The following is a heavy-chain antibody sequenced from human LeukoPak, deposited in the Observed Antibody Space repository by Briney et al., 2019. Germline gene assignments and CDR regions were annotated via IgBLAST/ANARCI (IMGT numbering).Heavy chain of an antibody. CDR2: IYHSGST. D-gene: IGHD2-15*01. Sequence: PSETLSLTCAVSGGSISSSNWWSWVRQPPGKGLEWIGEIYHSGSTNYNPSLKSRVTISVDKSKNQFSLKLSSVTAADTAVYYCARDSCSGGSCYSRGYYFDYWGQGTLVTVSS. J-gene: IGHJ4*02. CDR3: ARDSCSGGSCYSRGYYFDY. V-gene: IGHV4-4*02. CDR1: GGSISSSNW.